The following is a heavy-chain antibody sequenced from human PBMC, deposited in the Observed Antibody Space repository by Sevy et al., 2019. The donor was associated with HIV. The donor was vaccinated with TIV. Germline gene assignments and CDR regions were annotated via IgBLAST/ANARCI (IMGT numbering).Heavy chain of an antibody. J-gene: IGHJ4*02. CDR2: ISDRSDTI. CDR1: GFIFSNYY. V-gene: IGHV3-48*01. Sequence: GGSLRLSCAASGFIFSNYYMTWVRQAPGKGLEWVSYISDRSDTISYADSVKGRFTISRDNAKNALYLQMSSLRGEDTAVYYCATVRDRYCSGGSCYYGDFFDYWGQGTLVTVSS. D-gene: IGHD2-15*01. CDR3: ATVRDRYCSGGSCYYGDFFDY.